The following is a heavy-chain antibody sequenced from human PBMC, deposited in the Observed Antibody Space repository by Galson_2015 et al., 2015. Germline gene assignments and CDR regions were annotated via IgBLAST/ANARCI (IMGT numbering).Heavy chain of an antibody. Sequence: SLRLSCAASGFTFSRNWMTWVRQAPGKGLEWVANIAHDESEKYYVDSVKGRFTISRDNAKNSLYLQMNCLRAEDTAVYYCARYSSGWVFDYWSQGTLVTVSS. D-gene: IGHD6-19*01. CDR1: GFTFSRNW. J-gene: IGHJ4*02. CDR3: ARYSSGWVFDY. CDR2: IAHDESEK. V-gene: IGHV3-7*03.